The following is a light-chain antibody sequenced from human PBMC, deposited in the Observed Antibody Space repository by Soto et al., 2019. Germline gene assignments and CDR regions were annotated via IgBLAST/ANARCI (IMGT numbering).Light chain of an antibody. J-gene: IGKJ1*01. CDR2: GVS. Sequence: EIVLTQSPGTLSWSPGERATLSCRASQSVSSFLAWYQQKPGQAPRLLIYGVSSRATGIPDRFSGSGSGTDFTLTVSSLEPEDFAVYYCHQFASSPQTFGQGTKVEIK. V-gene: IGKV3-20*01. CDR1: QSVSSF. CDR3: HQFASSPQT.